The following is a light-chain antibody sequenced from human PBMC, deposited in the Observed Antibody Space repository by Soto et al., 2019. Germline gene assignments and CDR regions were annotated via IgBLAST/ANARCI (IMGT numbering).Light chain of an antibody. J-gene: IGKJ2*01. V-gene: IGKV3-20*01. CDR2: GSS. Sequence: EVVLTQSPGTLSLSPGERATLSCRASQSVSNNYLAWYHQKPGQSPKPLIFGSSDIATGIPDRFSGSGSGTDFTIPISCLEPEYGAVYYCQLYGSAPPDTFGEGTKREI. CDR1: QSVSNNY. CDR3: QLYGSAPPDT.